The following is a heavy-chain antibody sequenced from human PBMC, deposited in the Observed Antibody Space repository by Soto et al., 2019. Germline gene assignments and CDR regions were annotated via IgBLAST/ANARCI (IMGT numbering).Heavy chain of an antibody. CDR2: IFYRGST. J-gene: IGHJ4*02. Sequence: SSETLSPTCTVSGGSISSSSYYWGWIRQPPGKGLEWIGSIFYRGSTYYNPSLKSRVTISVDTSKNQFSLKLSSVTAADTVVYYCARVYGLDRFDYWGQGTLVTVSS. D-gene: IGHD2-8*01. CDR1: GGSISSSSYY. V-gene: IGHV4-39*07. CDR3: ARVYGLDRFDY.